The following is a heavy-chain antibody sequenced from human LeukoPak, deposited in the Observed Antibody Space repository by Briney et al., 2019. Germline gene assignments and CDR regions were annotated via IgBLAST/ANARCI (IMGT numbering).Heavy chain of an antibody. CDR3: ARGRWLGYSSSSGLWFDH. J-gene: IGHJ5*02. CDR1: GGTFSSYA. V-gene: IGHV1-69*05. D-gene: IGHD6-6*01. Sequence: GASVKVSCKASGGTFSSYAISWVRQAPGQGLEWMGGIIPIFGTANYAQKFQGRVTITTDESTSTAYMELSSLRSEDTAVYYCARGRWLGYSSSSGLWFDHWGQGTLVTVSS. CDR2: IIPIFGTA.